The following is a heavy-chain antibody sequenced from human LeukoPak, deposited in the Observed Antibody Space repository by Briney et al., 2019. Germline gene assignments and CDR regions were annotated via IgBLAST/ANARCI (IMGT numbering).Heavy chain of an antibody. CDR1: GYTFTGYY. CDR2: INPNSGNT. CDR3: ARETKRVGFDY. V-gene: IGHV1-8*02. D-gene: IGHD1-26*01. J-gene: IGHJ4*02. Sequence: GASVKVSCKASGYTFTGYYMHLVRQAPGQGLEWVGWINPNSGNTGYAQKFQGRVTMTRNTSISTAYMELSSLRSEDTAVYYCARETKRVGFDYWGQGTLVTVSS.